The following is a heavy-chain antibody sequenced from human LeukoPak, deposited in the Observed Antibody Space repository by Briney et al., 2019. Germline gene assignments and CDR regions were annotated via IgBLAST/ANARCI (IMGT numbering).Heavy chain of an antibody. V-gene: IGHV4-39*07. Sequence: SETLSLTCTVSGGSISSSSYYWGWIRQPPGKGLEWLGSIYYSGSTYYNPSLKSRVTISVDTSKNQFSLKLSSVTAADTAVYYCARFQSGIAALAYFDYWGQGTLVTVSS. CDR3: ARFQSGIAALAYFDY. D-gene: IGHD6-6*01. CDR1: GGSISSSSYY. CDR2: IYYSGST. J-gene: IGHJ4*02.